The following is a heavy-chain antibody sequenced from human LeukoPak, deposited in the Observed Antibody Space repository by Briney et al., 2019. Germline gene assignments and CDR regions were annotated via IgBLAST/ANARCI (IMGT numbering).Heavy chain of an antibody. J-gene: IGHJ4*02. CDR1: GFTFSSYS. CDR2: ISSSSSYI. D-gene: IGHD6-13*01. CDR3: ARDLGSIAAAGSDY. Sequence: GGSLRLSCAASGFTFSSYSMNWVRQALGKGLEWVSSISSSSSYIYYADSVKGRFTISRDNAKNSLYLQMNSLRAEDTAVYYCARDLGSIAAAGSDYWGQGTLVTVSS. V-gene: IGHV3-21*01.